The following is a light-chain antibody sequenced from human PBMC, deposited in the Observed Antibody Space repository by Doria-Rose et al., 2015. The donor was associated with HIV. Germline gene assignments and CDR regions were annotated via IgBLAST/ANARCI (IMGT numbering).Light chain of an antibody. V-gene: IGKV3-20*01. Sequence: EIVLTQSPGTLSLSPGERATLSCRASQRVKSSHLAWYQQKPGQAPRLLIYDASTRATGIPDRFSGSGSGTDLTLTISRLEPEDVAVYYCQQYGTSRGTFGQGTRLEIK. CDR2: DAS. CDR3: QQYGTSRGT. CDR1: QRVKSSH. J-gene: IGKJ5*01.